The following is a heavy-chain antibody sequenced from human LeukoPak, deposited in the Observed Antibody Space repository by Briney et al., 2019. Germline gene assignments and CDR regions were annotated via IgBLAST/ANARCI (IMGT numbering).Heavy chain of an antibody. CDR2: ISAYNGNT. V-gene: IGHV1-18*01. CDR1: GYTFTSYG. CDR3: ASSIAVAGTDPLDAFDI. D-gene: IGHD6-19*01. Sequence: ASVKVSCKASGYTFTSYGISWVRQAPGQGLEWMGWISAYNGNTNYAQKSQGRVTMTRDTSISTAYMELSRLRSDDTAVYYCASSIAVAGTDPLDAFDIWGQGTMVTVSS. J-gene: IGHJ3*02.